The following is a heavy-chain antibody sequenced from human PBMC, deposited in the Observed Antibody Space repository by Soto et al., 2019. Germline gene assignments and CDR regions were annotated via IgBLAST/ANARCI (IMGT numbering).Heavy chain of an antibody. D-gene: IGHD3-22*01. CDR2: IQSGGPT. J-gene: IGHJ6*02. V-gene: IGHV3-66*01. Sequence: WGSLRLSCAASGFTVSSKYRSWVRQAPGKGLEWVSLIQSGGPTYYADSVKGRFTISRDNAENTVHLQMNSLRAEDTAVYYCARDQRDYYDSSGPDYYYGMDVWGQGTTVTVSS. CDR3: ARDQRDYYDSSGPDYYYGMDV. CDR1: GFTVSSKY.